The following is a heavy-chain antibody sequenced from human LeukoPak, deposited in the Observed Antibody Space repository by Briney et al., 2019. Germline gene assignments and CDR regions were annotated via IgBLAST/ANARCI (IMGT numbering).Heavy chain of an antibody. J-gene: IGHJ4*02. Sequence: SETLSLTCTVSGGSISRDYWSWIRQPPGKGLEWIGYIYYTGSTNYNPSLKSRVTISVDTSKNQFSLKLSSVTAADTAVYYCARGGYFDWLLPFDYWGQGTLVTVSS. V-gene: IGHV4-59*01. CDR3: ARGGYFDWLLPFDY. CDR2: IYYTGST. D-gene: IGHD3-9*01. CDR1: GGSISRDY.